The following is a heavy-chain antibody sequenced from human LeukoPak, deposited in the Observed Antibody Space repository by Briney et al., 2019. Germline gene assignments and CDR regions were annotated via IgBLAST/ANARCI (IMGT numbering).Heavy chain of an antibody. CDR1: GYSISSGYY. Sequence: KPSETLSLTCAVSGYSISSGYYWGWIRQPPGKGLEWIGSIYHSGSTYYNPSLKSRVTISVDTSKNQFALKLTSVTAADTNMYYCARGHCSSTNCYLYPYYFDSWSQGTLVTVFS. J-gene: IGHJ4*02. CDR3: ARGHCSSTNCYLYPYYFDS. D-gene: IGHD2-2*01. CDR2: IYHSGST. V-gene: IGHV4-38-2*01.